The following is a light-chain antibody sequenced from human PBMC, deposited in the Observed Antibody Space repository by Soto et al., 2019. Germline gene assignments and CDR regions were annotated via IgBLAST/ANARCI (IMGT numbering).Light chain of an antibody. J-gene: IGKJ2*01. CDR2: KAS. CDR1: QTTTTW. CDR3: QQYYSYPYT. V-gene: IGKV1-5*03. Sequence: DIQMTQSPSTLSASVGDRVTITCRASQTTTTWLAWYQQKPGKAPNLLIYKASTLETGVPSRFSGSGFGTEFTLTIRSLQPDDFATYYCQQYYSYPYTFGQGTKLEIK.